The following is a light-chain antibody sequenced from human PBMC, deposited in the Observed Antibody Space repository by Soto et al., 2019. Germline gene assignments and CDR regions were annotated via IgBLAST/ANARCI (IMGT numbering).Light chain of an antibody. V-gene: IGLV2-8*01. CDR1: SSDVGGYNY. J-gene: IGLJ1*01. CDR3: SSYAGSNSH. CDR2: EVS. Sequence: QSALTQPPSASGSPGQSVTISCTGTSSDVGGYNYVSWYQQHPGKAPKLMIYEVSKRPSGVPDRFSGSKSGNTASLTVSGLQAEDEAEYSCSSYAGSNSHFGTGTKLTVL.